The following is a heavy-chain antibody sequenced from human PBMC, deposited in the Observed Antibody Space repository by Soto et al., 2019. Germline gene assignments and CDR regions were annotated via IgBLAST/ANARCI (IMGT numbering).Heavy chain of an antibody. D-gene: IGHD3-16*02. CDR1: GFTFSSYS. V-gene: IGHV3-21*01. CDR2: ISSSSSYI. Sequence: GGSLRLSCAASGFTFSSYSTNWVRQAPGKGLEWVSSISSSSSYIYYADSVKGRFTISRDNAKNSLYLQMNSLRAEDTAVYYCARDSTYDYVWGSYRSSNGYHAFDIWGQGTMVTVSS. CDR3: ARDSTYDYVWGSYRSSNGYHAFDI. J-gene: IGHJ3*02.